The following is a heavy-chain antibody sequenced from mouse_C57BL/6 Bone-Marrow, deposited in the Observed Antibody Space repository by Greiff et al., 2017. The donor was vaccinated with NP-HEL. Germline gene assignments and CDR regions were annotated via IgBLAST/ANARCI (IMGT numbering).Heavy chain of an antibody. CDR3: ARDVGYFDY. V-gene: IGHV7-1*01. CDR2: SRNKANDYTT. J-gene: IGHJ2*01. CDR1: GFTFSDFY. Sequence: EVKLEESGGGLVQSGRSLRLSCATSGFTFSDFYMEWVRQAPGKGLEWIAASRNKANDYTTEYSASVKGRFIVSRDTSQSILYLQMNALRAEDTAIYYCARDVGYFDYWGQGTTLTVSS.